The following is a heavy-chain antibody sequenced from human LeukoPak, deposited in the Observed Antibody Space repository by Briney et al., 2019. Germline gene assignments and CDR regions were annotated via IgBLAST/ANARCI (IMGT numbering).Heavy chain of an antibody. J-gene: IGHJ4*02. CDR3: ARDRMASSKPFDY. D-gene: IGHD6-6*01. CDR2: NSAYNGNT. CDR1: GYSFTSYG. Sequence: ASVKVSCKASGYSFTSYGISWVRQAPRQGLEWMGWNSAYNGNTNYAEKIQGRVTMTADTSTNTVYMELRSLRSDDTAVYYCARDRMASSKPFDYWGQGTLVTVSS. V-gene: IGHV1-18*01.